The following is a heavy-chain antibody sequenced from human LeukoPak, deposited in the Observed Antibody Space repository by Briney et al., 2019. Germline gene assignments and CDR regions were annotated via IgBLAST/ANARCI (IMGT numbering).Heavy chain of an antibody. J-gene: IGHJ6*03. CDR2: IRYDGSNK. CDR3: ARDIVVVVAATFRYYYYYYMDV. V-gene: IGHV3-30*02. CDR1: GFTFSSYG. Sequence: PGGSLRLSCAASGFTFSSYGMHWVRQAPGKGLEWVAFIRYDGSNKYYADSVKGRFTISRDNSKNTLYLQMNSLRAEDTAVYYCARDIVVVVAATFRYYYYYYMDVWGKGTTVTISS. D-gene: IGHD2-15*01.